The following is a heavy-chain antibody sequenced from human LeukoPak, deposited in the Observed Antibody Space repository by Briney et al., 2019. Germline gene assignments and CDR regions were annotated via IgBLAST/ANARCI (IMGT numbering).Heavy chain of an antibody. CDR2: IKSKTAGGTT. CDR3: FTDYG. V-gene: IGHV3-15*01. CDR1: GFTSSNAW. J-gene: IGHJ4*02. D-gene: IGHD4-17*01. Sequence: GGSLRLSCAASGFTSSNAWRHWIRQAPGKGLEWVGRIKSKTAGGTTDYAAPVKGRFHISRDGSENMLYLQMNSLQTEDTALYYCFTDYGGGQGTLVTVSS.